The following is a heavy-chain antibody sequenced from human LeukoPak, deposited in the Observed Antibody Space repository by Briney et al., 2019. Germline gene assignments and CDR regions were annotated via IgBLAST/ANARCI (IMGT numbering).Heavy chain of an antibody. Sequence: SVKVSCKASGGTFSSYAISWVRQAPGHGLEWMGRIIPIVDIANYAQKFQGRVTITADTSTSTAYMELSNLRSEDTAVYYCARGQGFSSSWYQKHFDYWGQGTLVTVSS. CDR3: ARGQGFSSSWYQKHFDY. CDR2: IIPIVDIA. CDR1: GGTFSSYA. V-gene: IGHV1-69*04. D-gene: IGHD6-13*01. J-gene: IGHJ4*02.